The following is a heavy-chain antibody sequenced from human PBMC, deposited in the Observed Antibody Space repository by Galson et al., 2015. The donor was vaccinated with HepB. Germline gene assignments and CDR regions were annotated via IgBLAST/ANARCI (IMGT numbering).Heavy chain of an antibody. V-gene: IGHV1-3*01. J-gene: IGHJ4*02. CDR3: VRDQGAGYFDS. Sequence: SVKVSCKASGYTFTSSAMHWMRQAPGQRLEWMGWINPGNGYIKYSQKFQDRVTITRDTSASTAYMDLSSLRSEDTSVYYCVRDQGAGYFDSWGQGALVTVSS. CDR1: GYTFTSSA. CDR2: INPGNGYI. D-gene: IGHD6-13*01.